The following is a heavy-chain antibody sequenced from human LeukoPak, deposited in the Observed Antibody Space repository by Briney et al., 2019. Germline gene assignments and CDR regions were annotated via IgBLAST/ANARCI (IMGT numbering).Heavy chain of an antibody. CDR1: GFTFSTYS. D-gene: IGHD3-16*01. CDR3: ARRSEFGVLYYMDV. Sequence: PGGSLRLSCAASGFTFSTYSMNWVRQAPGKGLEWVSYISGSSGTIYYADSVKGRFTISRDNAKNSLYLQMNSLRAEDMAVYYCARRSEFGVLYYMDVWGKGTTVTVSS. V-gene: IGHV3-48*01. CDR2: ISGSSGTI. J-gene: IGHJ6*03.